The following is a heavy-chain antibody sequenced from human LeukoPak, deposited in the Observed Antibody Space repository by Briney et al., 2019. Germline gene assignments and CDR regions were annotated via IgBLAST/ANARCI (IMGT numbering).Heavy chain of an antibody. J-gene: IGHJ4*02. D-gene: IGHD3-22*01. CDR3: ARDGLTMIATPYYFDY. CDR2: IWYDGSNK. Sequence: GRSLRLSCAASGLTFSSYGMHWVRQAPGKGLEWVAVIWYDGSNKYYADSVKGRFTISRDNSKNTLYLQMNSLRAEDTAVYYCARDGLTMIATPYYFDYWGQGTLVTVSS. CDR1: GLTFSSYG. V-gene: IGHV3-33*01.